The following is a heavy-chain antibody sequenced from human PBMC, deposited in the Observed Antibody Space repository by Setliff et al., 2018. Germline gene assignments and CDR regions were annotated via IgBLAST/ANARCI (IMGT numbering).Heavy chain of an antibody. CDR2: VYTSGST. V-gene: IGHV4-4*08. J-gene: IGHJ5*01. D-gene: IGHD1-1*01. Sequence: PSETLSLTCTVSGGSISSYYWSWIRQPPGKGLEWIGYVYTSGSTNYNPSLKSRVTISIDTSKNQFSLNLNSVTAADTAVYYCASRTTGPGGWFDFWGQGTLVTVSS. CDR3: ASRTTGPGGWFDF. CDR1: GGSISSYY.